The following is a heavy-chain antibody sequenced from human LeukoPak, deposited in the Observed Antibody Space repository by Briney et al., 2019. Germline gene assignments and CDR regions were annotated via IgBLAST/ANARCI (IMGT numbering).Heavy chain of an antibody. CDR2: INPSGGST. CDR3: ARGRRIQLWLKRGNWFDP. J-gene: IGHJ5*02. CDR1: GYTFTGYY. Sequence: ASVKVSCKASGYTFTGYYMHWVRQAPGQGLEWMGIINPSGGSTSYAQKFQGRVTMTRDTSTSTVYMELSSLRSEDTAVYYCARGRRIQLWLKRGNWFDPWGQGTLVTVSS. V-gene: IGHV1-46*01. D-gene: IGHD5-18*01.